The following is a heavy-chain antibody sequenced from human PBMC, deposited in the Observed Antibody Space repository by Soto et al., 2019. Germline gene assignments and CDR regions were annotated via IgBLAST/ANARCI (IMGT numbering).Heavy chain of an antibody. J-gene: IGHJ6*02. D-gene: IGHD6-6*01. CDR1: GGTFSSYA. CDR2: IIPIFGTA. Sequence: SVKVSCKASGGTFSSYAISWVRQAPGQGLEWMGGIIPIFGTANYAQKFQGRVTITADESTSTAYMELSSLRSEDTAVYYCARLMASSSTGYYYYGMDVWGPGTTVTVSS. CDR3: ARLMASSSTGYYYYGMDV. V-gene: IGHV1-69*13.